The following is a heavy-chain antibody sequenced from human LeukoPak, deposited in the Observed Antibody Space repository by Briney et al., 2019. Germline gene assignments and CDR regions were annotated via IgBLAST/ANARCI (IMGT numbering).Heavy chain of an antibody. CDR2: ISSSGGTR. CDR3: ATLTVASSFDY. CDR1: GCAFSVYE. Sequence: GGSLRLSCAASGCAFSVYEMYWVRQAPGKGLEWVSYISSSGGTRYYADSVKGRFTISRGNAKNSLYLQMNSLRADDTAVYYCATLTVASSFDYWGQGTLVTVSS. V-gene: IGHV3-48*03. D-gene: IGHD6-19*01. J-gene: IGHJ4*02.